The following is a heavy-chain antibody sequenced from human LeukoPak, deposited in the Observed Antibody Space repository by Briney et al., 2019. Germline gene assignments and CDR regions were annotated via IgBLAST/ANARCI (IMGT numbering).Heavy chain of an antibody. CDR2: INHSGST. J-gene: IGHJ6*03. Sequence: SETLSLTCAVYGESFSGYYWSWIRQPPGKGLEWIGEINHSGSTNYNPSLKSRVTISVDTSKNQFSLKLSSVTAADTAVYYCARGYDILTGYYYYYMDVWGKGTTVTVSS. CDR1: GESFSGYY. V-gene: IGHV4-34*01. D-gene: IGHD3-9*01. CDR3: ARGYDILTGYYYYYMDV.